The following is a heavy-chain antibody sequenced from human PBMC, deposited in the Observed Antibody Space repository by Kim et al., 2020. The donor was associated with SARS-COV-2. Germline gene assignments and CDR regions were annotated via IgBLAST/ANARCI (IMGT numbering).Heavy chain of an antibody. Sequence: ASVKVSCKASGYTFTSYGISWVRQAPGQGLEWMGWISAYNGNTNYAQKLQGRVTMTTDTSTSTAYMELRSLRSDDTAVYYCARERTMVVYANDAFDIWGQVTMVTVSS. J-gene: IGHJ3*02. CDR1: GYTFTSYG. CDR2: ISAYNGNT. V-gene: IGHV1-18*01. D-gene: IGHD2-8*02. CDR3: ARERTMVVYANDAFDI.